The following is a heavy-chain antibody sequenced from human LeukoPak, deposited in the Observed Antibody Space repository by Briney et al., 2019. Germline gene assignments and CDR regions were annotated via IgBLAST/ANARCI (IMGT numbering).Heavy chain of an antibody. J-gene: IGHJ3*02. CDR2: IYTCGST. CDR3: ARVAYYDSSGYFRGDAFDI. CDR1: GGSISSGSYY. Sequence: PSETLSLTCTVSGGSISSGSYYWSWIRQPAGKGLEWIGRIYTCGSTNYNPSLKSRVTISVDTSKNQFSLKLSSVTAADTAVYYCARVAYYDSSGYFRGDAFDIWGQGTMVTVSS. D-gene: IGHD3-22*01. V-gene: IGHV4-61*02.